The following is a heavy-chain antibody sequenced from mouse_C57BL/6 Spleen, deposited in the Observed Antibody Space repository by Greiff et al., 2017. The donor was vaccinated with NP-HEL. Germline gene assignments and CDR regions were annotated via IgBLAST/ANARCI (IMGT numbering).Heavy chain of an antibody. Sequence: EVQGVESGGGLVQPGGSLKLSCAASGFTFSDYYMYWVRQTPEKRLEWVAYISNGGGSTYYPDTVKGRFTISRDNAKNTLYLQMSRRKSEDTAVYYCARQGLGRYFDVWGTGTTVTVSS. CDR3: ARQGLGRYFDV. CDR1: GFTFSDYY. CDR2: ISNGGGST. J-gene: IGHJ1*03. D-gene: IGHD4-1*01. V-gene: IGHV5-12*01.